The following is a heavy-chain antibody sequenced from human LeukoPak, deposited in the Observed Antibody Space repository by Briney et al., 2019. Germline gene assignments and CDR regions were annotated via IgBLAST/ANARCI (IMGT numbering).Heavy chain of an antibody. CDR2: INPSGGST. CDR3: AMSPRGYSYGPLPLDY. CDR1: GYTFTSYG. D-gene: IGHD5-18*01. V-gene: IGHV1-46*01. Sequence: ASVEVSCKASGYTFTSYGISWVRQAPGQGLEWMGIINPSGGSTSYAQKFQGRVTMTRDTSTSTVYMELSSLRSEDTAVYYCAMSPRGYSYGPLPLDYWGQGTLVTVSS. J-gene: IGHJ4*02.